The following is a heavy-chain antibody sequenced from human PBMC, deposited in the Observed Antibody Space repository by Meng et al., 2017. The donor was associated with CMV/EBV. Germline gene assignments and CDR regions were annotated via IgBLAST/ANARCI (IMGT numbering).Heavy chain of an antibody. J-gene: IGHJ6*02. Sequence: SETLSLTCTVSGGSISSGDYYWSWIRQPPGKSLEWIGYIYYSGSTYYNPSLKSRVTISVDTSKNQFSLKLSSVTAADTAMYYCARGVYYDFWSGYYYYYGMDVWGQGTTVTVSS. CDR1: GGSISSGDYY. V-gene: IGHV4-30-4*08. CDR3: ARGVYYDFWSGYYYYYGMDV. CDR2: IYYSGST. D-gene: IGHD3-3*01.